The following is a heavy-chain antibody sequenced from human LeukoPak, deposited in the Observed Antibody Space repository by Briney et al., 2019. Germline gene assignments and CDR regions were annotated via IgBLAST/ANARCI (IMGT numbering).Heavy chain of an antibody. CDR2: IYSGGSA. D-gene: IGHD6-6*01. CDR3: VVGIAALPGDY. CDR1: GFTVSSNY. J-gene: IGHJ4*02. Sequence: GGSLRLSCAASGFTVSSNYMSWVRQAPGKGLEWVSVIYSGGSAYYADSVKGRFTISRHNSKNTLYLQMNSLRAEDTAVYYCVVGIAALPGDYWGQGTLVTVSS. V-gene: IGHV3-53*04.